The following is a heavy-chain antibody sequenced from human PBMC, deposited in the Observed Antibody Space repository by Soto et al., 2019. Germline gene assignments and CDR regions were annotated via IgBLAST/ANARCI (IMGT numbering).Heavy chain of an antibody. J-gene: IGHJ5*02. V-gene: IGHV4-30-4*01. CDR2: IYYSGST. CDR1: GGSISSGDYY. Sequence: KTSETLSLTCTVSGGSISSGDYYWSWIRQPPGKGLEWIGYIYYSGSTYYNPSLKSRVTISIDTSENQFSLRLNSVTAADTAVYFCARRGSAVSVATGFDPWGQGTPVTV. CDR3: ARRGSAVSVATGFDP. D-gene: IGHD1-1*01.